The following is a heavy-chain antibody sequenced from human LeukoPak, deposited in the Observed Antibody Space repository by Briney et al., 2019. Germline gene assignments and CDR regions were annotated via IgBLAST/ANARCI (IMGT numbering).Heavy chain of an antibody. CDR1: GGSISSYY. Sequence: KPSETLSLTCTVSGGSISSYYWSWIRQPPGKGLEWIGYIYYSGSTNYNPSLKSRVTISVDTSKNQFSLKLSSVTAADTAVYYCARHSHGITMVRGVIPYYFDYWGQGTLVTVSS. CDR2: IYYSGST. CDR3: ARHSHGITMVRGVIPYYFDY. J-gene: IGHJ4*02. D-gene: IGHD3-10*01. V-gene: IGHV4-59*08.